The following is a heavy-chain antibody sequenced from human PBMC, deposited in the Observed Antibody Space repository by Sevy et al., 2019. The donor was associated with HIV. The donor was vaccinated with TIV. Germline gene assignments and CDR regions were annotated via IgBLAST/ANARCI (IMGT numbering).Heavy chain of an antibody. CDR3: AKTFAIFGVLMSPDFDP. J-gene: IGHJ5*02. Sequence: GGSLRLSCAASGFTFSNYGMHWVRQAPGKGLEWVAVIWYDGSCKYYADSVKGRFTISRDNTKSTLYLQMNSLRAEDTAAYYCAKTFAIFGVLMSPDFDPWGQGTLVTVSS. D-gene: IGHD3-3*01. CDR1: GFTFSNYG. V-gene: IGHV3-33*06. CDR2: IWYDGSCK.